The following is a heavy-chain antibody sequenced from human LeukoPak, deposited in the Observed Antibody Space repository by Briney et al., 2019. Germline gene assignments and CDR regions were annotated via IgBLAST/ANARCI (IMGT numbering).Heavy chain of an antibody. CDR2: ISSSGSTI. Sequence: GGSLRLSCAASGFTFSDYYMSWIRQAPGKGLEWVSYISSSGSTIYYADSVKGRFTISRDNAKNSLYLQMNSLRAEDTAVYYCAREYQRRPYYYYMDVWGKGTTVTVSS. CDR3: AREYQRRPYYYYMDV. J-gene: IGHJ6*03. CDR1: GFTFSDYY. D-gene: IGHD2-2*01. V-gene: IGHV3-11*04.